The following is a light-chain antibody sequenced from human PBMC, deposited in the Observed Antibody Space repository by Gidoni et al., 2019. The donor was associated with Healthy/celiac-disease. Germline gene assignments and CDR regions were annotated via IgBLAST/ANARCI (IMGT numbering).Light chain of an antibody. CDR1: NIGVKS. J-gene: IGLJ2*01. CDR2: YDR. CDR3: QVWDNTNNQGGV. Sequence: SYVLTQPPSVSVAPGKTATITCGGNNIGVKSVHWYQQKPGQAPVMVMYYDRDRPSGIPERFSGSNSGNTATLTISRVDAGDEADVYCQVWDNTNNQGGVFGGGTKLTVL. V-gene: IGLV3-21*01.